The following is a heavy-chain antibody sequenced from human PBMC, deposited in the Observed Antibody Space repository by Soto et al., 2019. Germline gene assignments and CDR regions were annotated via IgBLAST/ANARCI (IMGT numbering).Heavy chain of an antibody. CDR2: INHRGSV. CDR3: ARVDGSGSYYADY. CDR1: GGSFSGYF. D-gene: IGHD3-10*01. V-gene: IGHV4-34*01. Sequence: QVQLQQRGAGLLKPSESLSLTCIVYGGSFSGYFWTWIRQPPGKGLEWIGEINHRGSVNYNPSLKSQVTMSVDTSEKQFSLKLSSVTAADTAVYYCARVDGSGSYYADYWGQGTLVTVSS. J-gene: IGHJ4*02.